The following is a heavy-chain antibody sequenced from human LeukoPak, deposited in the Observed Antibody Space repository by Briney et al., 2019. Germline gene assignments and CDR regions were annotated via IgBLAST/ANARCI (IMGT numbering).Heavy chain of an antibody. D-gene: IGHD6-19*01. CDR2: INPNSGGT. Sequence: ASVKVSCKASGYTFTGYYMHWVRQAPGQGLEWMGWINPNSGGTNYAQKFQGRVTMTRDTSISTAYMELSRLRSDDTAVYYCARDPSSGWSHLGYWGQGTLVTVSS. J-gene: IGHJ4*02. CDR3: ARDPSSGWSHLGY. V-gene: IGHV1-2*02. CDR1: GYTFTGYY.